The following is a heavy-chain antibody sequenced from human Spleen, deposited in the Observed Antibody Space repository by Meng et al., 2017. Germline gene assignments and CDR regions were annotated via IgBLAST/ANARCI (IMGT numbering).Heavy chain of an antibody. J-gene: IGHJ6*02. Sequence: ASVKVSCKASGYTFTGYYMHWVRQAPGQGLEWMGRINPNSGGTNYAQKFQGRVTMTRDTSISTAYMELSRLRSDDTAVYYCARDSGSDSGYDLRYYYYYYGMDVWGQGTTVTVSS. CDR3: ARDSGSDSGYDLRYYYYYYGMDV. CDR2: INPNSGGT. V-gene: IGHV1-2*06. CDR1: GYTFTGYY. D-gene: IGHD5-12*01.